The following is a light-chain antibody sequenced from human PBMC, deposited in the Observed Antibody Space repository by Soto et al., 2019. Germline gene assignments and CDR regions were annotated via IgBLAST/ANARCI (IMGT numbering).Light chain of an antibody. CDR3: SSYKSISSVV. CDR2: DVS. J-gene: IGLJ2*01. Sequence: QSALTQPASVSGSPGQSITISCTGTSSDVGGYNYVSWYQQHPGKAPKLMIYDVSNRPSGVSNRFSGSKSGNTASLTISGLKAEDEADYSCSSYKSISSVVFGGGTKLTVL. CDR1: SSDVGGYNY. V-gene: IGLV2-14*01.